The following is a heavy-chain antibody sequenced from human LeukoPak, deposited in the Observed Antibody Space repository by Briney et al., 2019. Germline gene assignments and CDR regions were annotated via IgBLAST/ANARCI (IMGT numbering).Heavy chain of an antibody. CDR3: AARSARAAAGRNYFDY. V-gene: IGHV1-58*02. CDR1: GFTFTSSA. D-gene: IGHD6-13*01. CDR2: IVVGSGNT. J-gene: IGHJ4*02. Sequence: GASVTVSCKASGFTFTSSAMQWVRQARGQRLEWIGWIVVGSGNTNYAQRFQERVTITRDMSTSTAYMELSSLRSEDTAVYYCAARSARAAAGRNYFDYWGQGTLVTVSS.